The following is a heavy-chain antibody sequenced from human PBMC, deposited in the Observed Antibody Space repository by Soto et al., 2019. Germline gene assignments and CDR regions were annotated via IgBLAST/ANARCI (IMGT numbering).Heavy chain of an antibody. Sequence: QITLKESGPTLVKPTQTLTLTCTFSGFSLNTRGVGVGWIRQPPGKALEWLALISWDGEKRYSPSLKSSLTITKDTHENRVVLTRNNMDPVDTATYYCALRRGDLLTGHYYFDYWGQGTLVTVSS. CDR2: ISWDGEK. J-gene: IGHJ4*02. V-gene: IGHV2-5*02. D-gene: IGHD3-9*01. CDR1: GFSLNTRGVG. CDR3: ALRRGDLLTGHYYFDY.